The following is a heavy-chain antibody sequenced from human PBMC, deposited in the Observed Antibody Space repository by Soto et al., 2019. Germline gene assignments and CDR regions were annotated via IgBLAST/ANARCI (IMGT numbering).Heavy chain of an antibody. CDR1: GGTFSSYA. Sequence: QVQLVQSGAEVKKPGSSVMVSCKASGGTFSSYAISWVRQAPGQGLEWMGGIIPIFGTATYAQKFQGRVTITADESTSTADMELSSLRSEDTAVYYCARGPYGAVRNYYGMDVWGQGTTVTVSS. CDR2: IIPIFGTA. V-gene: IGHV1-69*12. J-gene: IGHJ6*02. D-gene: IGHD4-17*01. CDR3: ARGPYGAVRNYYGMDV.